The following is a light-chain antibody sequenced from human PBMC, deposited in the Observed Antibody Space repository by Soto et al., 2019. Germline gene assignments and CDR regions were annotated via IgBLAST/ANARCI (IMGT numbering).Light chain of an antibody. V-gene: IGKV3-20*01. CDR2: DAS. CDR3: QQYGSSPWP. CDR1: QSVRDSY. Sequence: EIVLTQSPGTLSLSPGERATLSCRASQSVRDSYLAWYQQKPGQAPRLLIYDASSRATGIPDRFSGSGSGTDFTLTISRLEPEDFAVYYCQQYGSSPWPFGQGTKVEIK. J-gene: IGKJ1*01.